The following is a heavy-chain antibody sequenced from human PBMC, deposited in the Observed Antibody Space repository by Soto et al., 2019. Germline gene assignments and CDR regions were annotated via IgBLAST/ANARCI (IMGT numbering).Heavy chain of an antibody. V-gene: IGHV3-21*01. CDR3: AREIFNGMDV. D-gene: IGHD3-3*01. CDR2: ISSSSSYI. J-gene: IGHJ6*02. Sequence: EVQLVESGGGLVKPGGSLRLSCAASGFTFSSYSMNWVRQAPGKGLEWVSSISSSSSYIYYADSVKGRFTISRDNAKNSLYLQMNSRRAEDTAVYYCAREIFNGMDVWGQGTTVTVSS. CDR1: GFTFSSYS.